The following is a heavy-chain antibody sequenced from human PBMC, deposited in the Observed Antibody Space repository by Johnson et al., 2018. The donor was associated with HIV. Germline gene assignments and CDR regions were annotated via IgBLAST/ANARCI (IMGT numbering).Heavy chain of an antibody. Sequence: QLSESGGGVVQPGRSLRLSCAASGFTFSSYAMHWVRQAPGKGLEWGAVISYEGSNKDYADSVKGRFTIPRDNSKNTLYLQMNSLRAEDTAVYYCARDMGEMATPIRGLDAFDIWGQGTMVTVSS. V-gene: IGHV3-30-3*01. CDR3: ARDMGEMATPIRGLDAFDI. CDR2: ISYEGSNK. CDR1: GFTFSSYA. D-gene: IGHD5-24*01. J-gene: IGHJ3*02.